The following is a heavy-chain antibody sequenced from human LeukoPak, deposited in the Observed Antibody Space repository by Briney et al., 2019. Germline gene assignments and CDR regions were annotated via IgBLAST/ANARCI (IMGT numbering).Heavy chain of an antibody. J-gene: IGHJ5*02. CDR1: GYTFTGYY. V-gene: IGHV1-2*02. Sequence: ASVKVSCKASGYTFTGYYMHWVRQAPGQGLEWTGWINPNSGGTNYAQKFQGRVTMTRDTSISTAYMELSRLRSDDTAVYYCARGYCSGGSCFWFDPWGQGTLVTVSS. CDR3: ARGYCSGGSCFWFDP. D-gene: IGHD2-15*01. CDR2: INPNSGGT.